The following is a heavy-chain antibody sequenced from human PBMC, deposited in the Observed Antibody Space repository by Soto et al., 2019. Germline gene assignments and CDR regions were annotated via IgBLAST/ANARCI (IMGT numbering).Heavy chain of an antibody. CDR3: AKDPRDIVVVVAAGWFDP. CDR2: ISWNSGSI. CDR1: GFTFDDYA. V-gene: IGHV3-9*01. Sequence: EVQLVESGGGLVQPGRSLRLSCAASGFTFDDYAMHWVRQAPGKGLEWVSGISWNSGSIGYADSVKGRFTISRDNAKNSLYLQMNSLRAEDTALYYCAKDPRDIVVVVAAGWFDPWGQGTLVTVPS. D-gene: IGHD2-15*01. J-gene: IGHJ5*02.